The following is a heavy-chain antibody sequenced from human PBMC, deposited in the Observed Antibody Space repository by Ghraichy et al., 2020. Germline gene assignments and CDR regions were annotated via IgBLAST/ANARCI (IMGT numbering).Heavy chain of an antibody. CDR3: ARDRHDYSNFDS. D-gene: IGHD4-11*01. CDR1: GFRFSDYN. CDR2: ISSSGLTV. J-gene: IGHJ4*02. Sequence: GGSLRLSCAASGFRFSDYNMGWIRQAPGKGLEWVSYISSSGLTVYYADSVKDRFTISRDDAKNSLYLQMNSLRVEDTAVYYCARDRHDYSNFDSWGKGTLVIVTS. V-gene: IGHV3-11*01.